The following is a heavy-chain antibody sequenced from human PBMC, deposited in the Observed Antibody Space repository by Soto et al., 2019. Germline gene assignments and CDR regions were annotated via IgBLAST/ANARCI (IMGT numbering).Heavy chain of an antibody. CDR2: INGGNGNT. Sequence: GASVKVSCKASGYTFTSYPMHWVRQAPCQSLEWMGWINGGNGNTRYSQKFQGRVTITRDTSASTAYMELSSLRSEDTAVYYCARDVISGPSYPTAMDVWGKGTTVTVSS. V-gene: IGHV1-3*01. CDR3: ARDVISGPSYPTAMDV. D-gene: IGHD1-26*01. CDR1: GYTFTSYP. J-gene: IGHJ6*03.